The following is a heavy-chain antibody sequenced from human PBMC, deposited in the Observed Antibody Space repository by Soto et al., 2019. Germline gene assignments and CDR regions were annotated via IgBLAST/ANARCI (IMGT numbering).Heavy chain of an antibody. Sequence: EVQLVESGGGLVQPGGSLRLSCAASGFTFNTSWMSWVRRAPGKGLEWVAHMNQHGSEKYYVDSVKGLFTISGDDAKNSLYLQMNSLGAEDTAVYYCVSWAGSSYWGQGTLVTVSS. CDR1: GFTFNTSW. V-gene: IGHV3-7*05. J-gene: IGHJ4*02. CDR3: VSWAGSSY. CDR2: MNQHGSEK. D-gene: IGHD3-10*01.